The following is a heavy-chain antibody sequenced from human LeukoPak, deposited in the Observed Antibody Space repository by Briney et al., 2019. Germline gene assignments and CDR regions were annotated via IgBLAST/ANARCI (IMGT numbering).Heavy chain of an antibody. CDR2: ISHSGST. CDR3: ARDGRAGSLFAY. D-gene: IGHD6-19*01. Sequence: PSETLSLTCTVSGGSISTSSYYWGWIRQPPGKGLEWIGSISHSGSTYYNPSLKSRVIISVDTSKNQFSLKLSSVTAADTAVYYCARDGRAGSLFAYWGQGTLVTVSS. J-gene: IGHJ4*02. CDR1: GGSISTSSYY. V-gene: IGHV4-39*07.